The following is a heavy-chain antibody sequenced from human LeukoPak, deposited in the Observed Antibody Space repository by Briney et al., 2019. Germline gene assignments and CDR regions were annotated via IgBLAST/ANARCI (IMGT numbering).Heavy chain of an antibody. V-gene: IGHV4-39*01. J-gene: IGHJ3*02. D-gene: IGHD5-18*01. CDR3: ASTGYSYAVNEIHAFDI. Sequence: SETLSLTCTVSGGSISSSSYYWGWIRHPPGKGLEWIGSIYYSGSTYYNPSLKSRVTISVDTSKNQFSLKLGSVTAADTAVYYCASTGYSYAVNEIHAFDIWGQGTMDTVSS. CDR1: GGSISSSSYY. CDR2: IYYSGST.